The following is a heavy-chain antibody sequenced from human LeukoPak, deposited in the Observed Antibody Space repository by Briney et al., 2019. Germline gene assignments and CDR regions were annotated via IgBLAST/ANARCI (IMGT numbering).Heavy chain of an antibody. CDR2: ISPSGGST. Sequence: ASVKVSCKAFGYTFTSNYMHWVRQAPGQGPEWMGVISPSGGSTTYAQKFQGRVTLTRDTSTSTVYMELSSLRSEDTAVYYCVRNYYDGTPDWFDPWGQGTLVTVSS. D-gene: IGHD3-16*01. CDR1: GYTFTSNY. V-gene: IGHV1-46*01. CDR3: VRNYYDGTPDWFDP. J-gene: IGHJ5*02.